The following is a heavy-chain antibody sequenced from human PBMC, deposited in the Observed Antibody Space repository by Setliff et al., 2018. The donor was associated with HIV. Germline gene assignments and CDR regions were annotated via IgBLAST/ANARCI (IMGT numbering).Heavy chain of an antibody. D-gene: IGHD1-26*01. CDR1: GYSISSGYY. V-gene: IGHV4-38-2*02. Sequence: SETLSLTCTVSGYSISSGYYWGGIRQPPGKGLEWIGSIYHSGITYYNSSLKSRVTISVDTSKNQFSLNLTSVTAAATAVYYCARLGYSGSLVGAFDIWGQGTMVTVSS. J-gene: IGHJ3*02. CDR2: IYHSGIT. CDR3: ARLGYSGSLVGAFDI.